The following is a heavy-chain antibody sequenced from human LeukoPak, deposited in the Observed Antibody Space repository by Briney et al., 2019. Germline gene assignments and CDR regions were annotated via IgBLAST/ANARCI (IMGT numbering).Heavy chain of an antibody. CDR1: GFTFSSYA. Sequence: GGSLSLSCAASGFTFSSYAMSGVGQAPGRGLEWASAISGSGGSTYYADSVKGRFTISRDNSKNTLYLQMNSLRAEDTAVYYCAKETNSYYYYGMDVWGQGTTVTVSS. V-gene: IGHV3-23*01. CDR2: ISGSGGST. CDR3: AKETNSYYYYGMDV. J-gene: IGHJ6*02. D-gene: IGHD4-23*01.